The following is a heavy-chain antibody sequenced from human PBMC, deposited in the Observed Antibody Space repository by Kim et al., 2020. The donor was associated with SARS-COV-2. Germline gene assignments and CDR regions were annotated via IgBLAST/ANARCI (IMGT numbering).Heavy chain of an antibody. J-gene: IGHJ4*02. V-gene: IGHV1-2*06. D-gene: IGHD3-3*01. CDR1: GYTFTGYY. CDR2: INPNSGGT. Sequence: ASVKVSCKASGYTFTGYYMHWVRQAPGQGLEWMGRINPNSGGTNYAQKFQGRVTMTRDTSISTAYMELSRLRSDDTAVYYCARDWITIFGVVTTDDYWGQGTLVTVSS. CDR3: ARDWITIFGVVTTDDY.